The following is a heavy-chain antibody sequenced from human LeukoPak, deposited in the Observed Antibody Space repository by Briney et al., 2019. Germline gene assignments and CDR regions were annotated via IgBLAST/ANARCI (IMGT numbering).Heavy chain of an antibody. D-gene: IGHD6-19*01. J-gene: IGHJ4*02. Sequence: GGSLRLSCATSGFIFSNYAVNWVRQAPGKGLEWVSIISGSGDTTYYADSVKGRFTISRDNSKNTLYLQMNSLRAEDTAVYYCAKDSIAVAGISLGFDYWGQGTLVTVSS. V-gene: IGHV3-23*01. CDR1: GFIFSNYA. CDR3: AKDSIAVAGISLGFDY. CDR2: ISGSGDTT.